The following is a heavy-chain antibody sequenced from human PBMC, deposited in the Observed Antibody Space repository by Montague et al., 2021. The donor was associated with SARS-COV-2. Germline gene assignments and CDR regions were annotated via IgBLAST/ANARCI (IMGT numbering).Heavy chain of an antibody. CDR2: IYYSGST. CDR1: GGSISSGGYY. V-gene: IGHV4-31*03. Sequence: TLSLTCTVSGGSISSGGYYWSWIRQHPGKGLEWIGYIYYSGSTYYNPSLKSRVTISVDTSKNQFSLKLSSVTAADTAVYYCARATRITNFGVVNQFDYWGQGTLVTVSS. CDR3: ARATRITNFGVVNQFDY. J-gene: IGHJ4*02. D-gene: IGHD3-3*01.